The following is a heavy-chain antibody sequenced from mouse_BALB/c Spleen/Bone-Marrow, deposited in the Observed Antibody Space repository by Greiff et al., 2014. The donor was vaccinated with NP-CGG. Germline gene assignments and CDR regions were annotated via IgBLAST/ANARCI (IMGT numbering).Heavy chain of an antibody. V-gene: IGHV1-14*01. Sequence: LVESGPELVKPGASVKMSCKASGYTFTSYVFHWVKQKPGQGLEWIGYINPYNDATKFNERFKGKATLTSDKSSSTAYMVLSSLTSEDSAVYYCAREGVDYFDYWGQGTTLTVSS. CDR3: AREGVDYFDY. CDR1: GYTFTSYV. J-gene: IGHJ2*01. CDR2: INPYNDAT.